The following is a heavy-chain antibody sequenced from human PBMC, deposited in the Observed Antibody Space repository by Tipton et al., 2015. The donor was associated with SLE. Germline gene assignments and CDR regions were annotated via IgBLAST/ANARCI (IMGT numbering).Heavy chain of an antibody. CDR3: AASPGGVTTSPIDY. J-gene: IGHJ4*02. Sequence: SLRLSCAASGFTFSSYAMHWVRQAPGKGLEWVAVISYDGSNKYYADSVKGRSTISRDNSKNSLYLQMNTLRAEDTAVYYCAASPGGVTTSPIDYWGQGILVTVSS. CDR2: ISYDGSNK. CDR1: GFTFSSYA. D-gene: IGHD4-17*01. V-gene: IGHV3-30*04.